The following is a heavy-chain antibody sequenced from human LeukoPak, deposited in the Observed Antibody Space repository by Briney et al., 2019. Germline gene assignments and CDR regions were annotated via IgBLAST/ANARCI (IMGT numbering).Heavy chain of an antibody. D-gene: IGHD6-13*01. Sequence: PSETLSLTCAVYGGSFSGYYWSWIRQPPGKGLEWIGEINHSGSTNYNPSLKSRVTISVDASKNQFSLTLSSVTAADTAGYYCARGQYSSSWYEYYYYYYMDVWGKGTTVTVSS. CDR3: ARGQYSSSWYEYYYYYYMDV. CDR2: INHSGST. V-gene: IGHV4-34*01. CDR1: GGSFSGYY. J-gene: IGHJ6*03.